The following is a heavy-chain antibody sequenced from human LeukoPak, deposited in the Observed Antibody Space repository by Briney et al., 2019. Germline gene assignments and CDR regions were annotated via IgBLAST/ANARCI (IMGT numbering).Heavy chain of an antibody. V-gene: IGHV4-39*01. CDR1: GGSVSSSFYY. CDR2: MYFSGST. CDR3: ANAASYSVDY. D-gene: IGHD1-26*01. J-gene: IGHJ4*02. Sequence: SGTLSLTCTVSGGSVSSSFYYWGWIRQPPGKGLEWIGSMYFSGSTHYNPSLKSRVTISVDTSKNQFSLKLTSVTAADTAVYYCANAASYSVDYWGQGTLVIVSS.